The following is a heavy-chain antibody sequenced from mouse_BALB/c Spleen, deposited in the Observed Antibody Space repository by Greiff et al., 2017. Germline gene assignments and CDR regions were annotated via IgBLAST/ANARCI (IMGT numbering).Heavy chain of an antibody. J-gene: IGHJ4*01. CDR3: AIYYDYEGYAMDY. Sequence: DVKLVESGPELVKPGASMKISCKASGYSFTGYTMNWVKQSHGKNLEWIGLINPYNGGTSYNQKFKGKATLTVDKSSSTAYMELLSLTSEDSAVYYCAIYYDYEGYAMDYWGQGTSVTVSS. D-gene: IGHD2-4*01. V-gene: IGHV1-18*01. CDR2: INPYNGGT. CDR1: GYSFTGYT.